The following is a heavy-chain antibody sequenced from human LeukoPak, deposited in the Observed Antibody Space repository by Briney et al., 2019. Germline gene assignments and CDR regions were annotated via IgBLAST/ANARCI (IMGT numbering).Heavy chain of an antibody. CDR1: GFSFSDHY. CDR2: IKNKANSYGT. J-gene: IGHJ4*02. D-gene: IGHD1-26*01. V-gene: IGHV3-72*01. CDR3: TRVRLGAATRYFDY. Sequence: QPGGSLRLPCAASGFSFSDHYMDWVRLAPGKGLEWVGRIKNKANSYGTDYAASVKGRFTLSRDDSKDSLYLQMNSLRSEDTALYYCTRVRLGAATRYFDYWGQGTLVTVSS.